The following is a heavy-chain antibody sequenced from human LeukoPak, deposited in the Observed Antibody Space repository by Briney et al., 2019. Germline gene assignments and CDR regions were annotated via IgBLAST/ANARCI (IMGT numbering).Heavy chain of an antibody. V-gene: IGHV4-59*01. CDR2: IFYSGGT. Sequence: PPETLSLTCTVSGGSMSRYYWSWIRQPPGKGLEWLGYIFYSGGTHYNPSLKSRVTISVDTSKNQFSLKLSSVTAADTAVYYCARDKQPGDYWGQGTLVTVSS. CDR1: GGSMSRYY. D-gene: IGHD5-18*01. J-gene: IGHJ4*02. CDR3: ARDKQPGDY.